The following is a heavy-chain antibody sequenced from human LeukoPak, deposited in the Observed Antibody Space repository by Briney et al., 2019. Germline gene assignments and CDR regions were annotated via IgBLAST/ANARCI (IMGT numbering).Heavy chain of an antibody. CDR3: ARVLLWFGELLTTGFDP. CDR2: IYHSGST. CDR1: GYSISSGYY. V-gene: IGHV4-38-2*02. J-gene: IGHJ5*02. Sequence: PSETLSLTCTVSGYSISSGYYWGWIRQPPGKGLEWIGSIYHSGSTYYNPSLKSRVTISVDTSKNQFSLKLSSVTAADTAVYYCARVLLWFGELLTTGFDPWGQGTLVTVSS. D-gene: IGHD3-10*01.